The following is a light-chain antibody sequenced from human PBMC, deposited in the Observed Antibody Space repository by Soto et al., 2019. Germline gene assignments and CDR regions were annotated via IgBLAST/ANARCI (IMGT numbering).Light chain of an antibody. CDR2: DAS. Sequence: DIQMTQSPSTLSASLGDRVTITCRASQTVNAWLAWYQHKPGKAPRLLIYDASSLESGVPSRFSGSGPGTDFTLTISSLQPEDFATYYCQQSYSTPITFGQGTRLEIK. CDR3: QQSYSTPIT. J-gene: IGKJ5*01. CDR1: QTVNAW. V-gene: IGKV1-5*01.